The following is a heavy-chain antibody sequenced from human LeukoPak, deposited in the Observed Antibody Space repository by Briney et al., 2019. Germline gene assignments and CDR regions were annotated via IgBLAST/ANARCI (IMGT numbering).Heavy chain of an antibody. CDR1: GYTFTGYY. CDR3: ARDYDSSGYYEYDAFDI. D-gene: IGHD3-22*01. J-gene: IGHJ3*02. Sequence: ASVKVSCKASGYTFTGYYMHWVRQAPGQGLEWMGWINPNSGGTNYAQKLQGRVTMTTDTSTSTAYMELRSLRSDDTAVYYCARDYDSSGYYEYDAFDIWGQGTMVTVSS. V-gene: IGHV1-2*02. CDR2: INPNSGGT.